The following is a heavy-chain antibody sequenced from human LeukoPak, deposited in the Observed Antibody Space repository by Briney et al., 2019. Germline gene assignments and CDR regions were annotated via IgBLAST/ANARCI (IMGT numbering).Heavy chain of an antibody. V-gene: IGHV1-18*01. CDR2: ISAYNGNT. D-gene: IGHD2-15*01. Sequence: ASVKVSCKASGYTLTSYGISWVRQAPGQGLEWMGWISAYNGNTRYAQKLQGRVTMTTDSSTSTAYMELSRLRSDDTAVYYCARANCSGGSCYLGYYYYMDVWGKGTTVTISS. J-gene: IGHJ6*03. CDR1: GYTLTSYG. CDR3: ARANCSGGSCYLGYYYYMDV.